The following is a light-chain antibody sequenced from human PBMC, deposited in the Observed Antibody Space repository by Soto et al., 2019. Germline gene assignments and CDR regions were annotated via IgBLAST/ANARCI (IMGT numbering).Light chain of an antibody. V-gene: IGLV2-14*03. CDR1: SSDIGAYNF. J-gene: IGLJ2*01. CDR2: DVN. Sequence: QSVLTQPASVSGSPGQSITISCTGTSSDIGAYNFVSWYQQHPGKAPKLMLYDVNIRPSGVSNRFSGSKSGNTASLTISGLQAEDEADYYCTSWKTSTTMIFGGGTKSPS. CDR3: TSWKTSTTMI.